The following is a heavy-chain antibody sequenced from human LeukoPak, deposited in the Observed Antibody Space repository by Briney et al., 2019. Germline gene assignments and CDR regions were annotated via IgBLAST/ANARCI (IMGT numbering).Heavy chain of an antibody. V-gene: IGHV4-4*07. D-gene: IGHD6-13*01. CDR3: ARGHSSSWYWYYFDY. CDR2: IYTSGST. Sequence: PSETLSLTCTVSGGSISSYYWSWIRQPAGQGLEWIGRIYTSGSTNYNPSLKSRVTMSVDTSKNQFSLKLSSVTAADTAVYYCARGHSSSWYWYYFDYWGQGTLVTVSS. J-gene: IGHJ4*02. CDR1: GGSISSYY.